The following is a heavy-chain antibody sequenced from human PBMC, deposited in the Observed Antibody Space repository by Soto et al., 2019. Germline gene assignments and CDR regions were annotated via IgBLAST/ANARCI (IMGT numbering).Heavy chain of an antibody. CDR3: PPPTGLGY. CDR2: ISYDGSNK. V-gene: IGHV3-30*03. J-gene: IGHJ4*02. Sequence: QVQLVESGGGVVQPGRSLRLSCAASGFTFSSYDLHWVRQAPGKGLEWVAVISYDGSNKYYADSVKGRFTISRDNSKNTLYLQMNSLRAEDTAVYYCPPPTGLGYWGQGTLVTVSS. CDR1: GFTFSSYD.